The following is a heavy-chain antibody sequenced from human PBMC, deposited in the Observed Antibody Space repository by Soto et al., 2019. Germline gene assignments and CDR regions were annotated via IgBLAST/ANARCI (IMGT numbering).Heavy chain of an antibody. D-gene: IGHD6-13*01. J-gene: IGHJ6*02. Sequence: SETLSLTCAVYGGSFSGYYWSWIRQPRGKGLEWIGEINHSGSTNYNPSLKSRVTISVDTSKNQFSLKLSSVTAADTAVYYCARIAGYSSSWYLHYYYGMDVWGQGTTVTVSS. CDR3: ARIAGYSSSWYLHYYYGMDV. V-gene: IGHV4-34*01. CDR1: GGSFSGYY. CDR2: INHSGST.